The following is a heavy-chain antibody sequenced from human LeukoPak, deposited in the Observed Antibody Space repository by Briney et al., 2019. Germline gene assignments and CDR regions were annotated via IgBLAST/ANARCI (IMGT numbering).Heavy chain of an antibody. D-gene: IGHD3-10*01. Sequence: PAETLSLTYTVSGGSMTSGVYYWAWVRQTGGKDGGWIGNMYYTGSTTYSNGSLKSLGAIAIDTTKREFYLRLTSVTAADTGLYFCARQGERYGSPEQFDSWGQGTLVSVSS. CDR1: GGSMTSGVYY. J-gene: IGHJ4*02. V-gene: IGHV4-39*01. CDR2: MYYTGST. CDR3: ARQGERYGSPEQFDS.